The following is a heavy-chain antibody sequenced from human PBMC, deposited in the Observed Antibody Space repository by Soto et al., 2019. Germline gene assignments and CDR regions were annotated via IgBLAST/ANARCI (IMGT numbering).Heavy chain of an antibody. V-gene: IGHV1-2*02. J-gene: IGHJ5*02. CDR2: INPNSGAT. CDR1: GYTFTDYY. D-gene: IGHD3-10*01. CDR3: ARVFTVVRVVVFRLGGFDP. Sequence: ASVKVSCKASGYTFTDYYVHWVRQAPGQGLEWMAWINPNSGATNYAQKFQGRVTMTRDTSISRAYMELTSLTSDDTAVYYCARVFTVVRVVVFRLGGFDPWGQGTLVTVSS.